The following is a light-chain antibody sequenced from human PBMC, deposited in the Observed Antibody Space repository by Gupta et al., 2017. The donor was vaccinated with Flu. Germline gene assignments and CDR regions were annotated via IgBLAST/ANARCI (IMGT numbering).Light chain of an antibody. Sequence: DIQITQSPSSLSASCRDTVTISCRASQGIDTAFAWFQQKPGKAPKSLIYDAYKVQRGVPSTFSDSGSGTKFTLTISSLQLKDFATYSCRGEKTWAFTFGQGTKVEI. V-gene: IGKV1-16*01. CDR3: RGEKTWAFT. CDR2: DAY. CDR1: QGIDTA. J-gene: IGKJ2*01.